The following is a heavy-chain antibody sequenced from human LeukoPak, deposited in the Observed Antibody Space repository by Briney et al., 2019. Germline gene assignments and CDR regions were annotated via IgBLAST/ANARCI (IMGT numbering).Heavy chain of an antibody. Sequence: ASVTVSCKASGYTFTSYAMHWVRQAPGQGLEWMGWINTNTGNPTYAQGFTGRFVFSLDTSVSTAYLQISSLKAEDTAVYYCAREGTVYQLLPDYWGPGTLVTVSS. D-gene: IGHD2-2*01. J-gene: IGHJ4*02. CDR1: GYTFTSYA. CDR3: AREGTVYQLLPDY. V-gene: IGHV7-4-1*02. CDR2: INTNTGNP.